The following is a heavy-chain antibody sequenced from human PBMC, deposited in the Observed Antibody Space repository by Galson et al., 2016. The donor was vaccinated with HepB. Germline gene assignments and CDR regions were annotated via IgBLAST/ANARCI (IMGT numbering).Heavy chain of an antibody. V-gene: IGHV4-34*01. CDR1: GGSFSGFF. D-gene: IGHD3-10*01. Sequence: TLSLTCGVYGGSFSGFFWTWIRQFPGRGLEWIGEISHNGGPNYNPSLKSRVSMSGDTSKNHFSLRLRSVTAADTALYYWARSPLPMGRGSNCFDYWGQGILVTVSS. J-gene: IGHJ4*02. CDR3: ARSPLPMGRGSNCFDY. CDR2: ISHNGGP.